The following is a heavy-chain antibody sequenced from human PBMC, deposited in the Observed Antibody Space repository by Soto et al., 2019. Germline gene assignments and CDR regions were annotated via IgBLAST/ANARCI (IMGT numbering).Heavy chain of an antibody. J-gene: IGHJ3*02. CDR2: IKQDGSEK. D-gene: IGHD5-12*01. CDR3: ARDTSRDSGYDFGAFDI. Sequence: GGSLRLSCAASGFTFSSYWMSWVRQAPGRGLEWVANIKQDGSEKYYVDSVKGRFTISRDNAKNSLYLQMNSLRAEDTAVYYCARDTSRDSGYDFGAFDIWGQGTMVTVSS. CDR1: GFTFSSYW. V-gene: IGHV3-7*01.